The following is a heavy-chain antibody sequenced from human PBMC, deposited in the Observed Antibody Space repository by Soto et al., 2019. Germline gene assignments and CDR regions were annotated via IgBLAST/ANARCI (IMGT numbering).Heavy chain of an antibody. V-gene: IGHV3-66*01. Sequence: PGGSLRLSCAASGFTVSSKYMSWVRQAPGKGLEWVSLIQSGGTTYYADSVKGRFTISRDSSKNMLHLQMDSLRAEDTAVYYCARDDILCSGGSCYGVLMDVWGKGTTVTVSS. CDR1: GFTVSSKY. CDR3: ARDDILCSGGSCYGVLMDV. J-gene: IGHJ6*03. CDR2: IQSGGTT. D-gene: IGHD2-15*01.